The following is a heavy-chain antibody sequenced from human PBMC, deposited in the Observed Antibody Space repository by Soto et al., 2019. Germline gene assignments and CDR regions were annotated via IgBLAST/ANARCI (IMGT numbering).Heavy chain of an antibody. CDR1: GCTFSSYG. V-gene: IGHV3-33*07. D-gene: IGHD2-2*01. Sequence: VGSLRLSCAASGCTFSSYGMYWVRQSPGKGLEWVAVIWYDGTNEKYADSVKGRFTISRDNSKSTLYLQMNSLRAEDTGVYYCARTDCSSSTSPSDLVPETTMDYWGHGTTFTVSS. CDR2: IWYDGTNE. J-gene: IGHJ4*01. CDR3: ARTDCSSSTSPSDLVPETTMDY.